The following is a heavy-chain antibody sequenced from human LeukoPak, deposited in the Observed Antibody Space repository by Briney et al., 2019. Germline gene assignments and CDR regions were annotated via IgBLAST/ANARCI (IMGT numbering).Heavy chain of an antibody. CDR1: GFTFDDYA. CDR3: AKDTAYYYDSSGYSDRKYFDY. V-gene: IGHV3-9*01. D-gene: IGHD3-22*01. J-gene: IGHJ4*02. Sequence: GGSLRLSCAASGFTFDDYAMHWVRQAPGKGLEWVSGISWNSGRIGYADSVKGRFTISRDNAKNSLYLQMNSLRAEDTALYYCAKDTAYYYDSSGYSDRKYFDYWGQGTLVTVSS. CDR2: ISWNSGRI.